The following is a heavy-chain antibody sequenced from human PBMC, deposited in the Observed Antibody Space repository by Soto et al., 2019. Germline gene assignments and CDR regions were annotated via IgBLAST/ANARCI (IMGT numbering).Heavy chain of an antibody. V-gene: IGHV4-59*01. Sequence: QVQLQESGPGLVKPSETLSLTCTVSGGSISSYYWSWIRQPPGKGLEWIGYIYYSGSTNYNPSLKSRVTISVDTSKNQFSLKLSSVTAADTAVYYCARGLYGGYWGQGTLVTVSS. CDR2: IYYSGST. J-gene: IGHJ4*02. D-gene: IGHD3-16*01. CDR3: ARGLYGGY. CDR1: GGSISSYY.